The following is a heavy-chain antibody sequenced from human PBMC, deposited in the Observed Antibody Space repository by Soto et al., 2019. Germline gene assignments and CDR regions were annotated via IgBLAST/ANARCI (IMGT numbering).Heavy chain of an antibody. J-gene: IGHJ6*02. Sequence: SQTLSLTCVGSGDTVSSNSVAWNWVRQSPSRGLEWLGRTYYRSRWYSDYAVSVRSRIDINADTSKNQVSLQLNSVTPEDTAVYYCARSEEDSDYYYYGMDVWGQGTTVTVAS. V-gene: IGHV6-1*01. CDR3: ARSEEDSDYYYYGMDV. CDR2: TYYRSRWYS. D-gene: IGHD2-15*01. CDR1: GDTVSSNSVA.